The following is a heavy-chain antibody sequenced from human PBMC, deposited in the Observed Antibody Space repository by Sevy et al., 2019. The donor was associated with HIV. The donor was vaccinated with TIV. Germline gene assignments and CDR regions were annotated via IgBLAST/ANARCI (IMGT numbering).Heavy chain of an antibody. V-gene: IGHV4-38-2*02. CDR1: GYSISSGYY. CDR3: ARENTDYGDYGGIDY. CDR2: IYHSGST. Sequence: SETLSLTCAVSGYSISSGYYWGWIRQPPGKGLEWIGSIYHSGSTHYNPSLKSRVTISVDTSKNQFSLKLSSVTAADTAVYYCARENTDYGDYGGIDYWGQGTLVTVSS. J-gene: IGHJ4*02. D-gene: IGHD4-17*01.